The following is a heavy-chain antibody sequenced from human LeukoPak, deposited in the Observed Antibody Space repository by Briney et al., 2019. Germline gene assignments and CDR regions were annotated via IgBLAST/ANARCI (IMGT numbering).Heavy chain of an antibody. Sequence: GGSLRLSCAASGFTFSSYNMNWVRQAPGKGLEWVSSISSSSSYIYYADSVKGRFTISRDNAKNSLYLQMNSLRAEDTAVYYCARERELDAFDIWGQGTMVTVSS. CDR2: ISSSSSYI. J-gene: IGHJ3*02. CDR3: ARERELDAFDI. CDR1: GFTFSSYN. V-gene: IGHV3-21*01.